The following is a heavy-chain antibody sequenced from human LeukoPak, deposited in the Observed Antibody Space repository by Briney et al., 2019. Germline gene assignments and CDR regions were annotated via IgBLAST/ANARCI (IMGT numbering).Heavy chain of an antibody. V-gene: IGHV1-18*01. Sequence: ASVKVSCKASGYTFTSYGISWVRQAPGQGLEWMGWISAYNGNTNYAQKLQGRVTMTTDTSTSTAYMELRGLRSDDTAVYYCARDHSRITIFGVVIISDYWGQGTLVTVSS. D-gene: IGHD3-3*01. CDR3: ARDHSRITIFGVVIISDY. CDR2: ISAYNGNT. J-gene: IGHJ4*02. CDR1: GYTFTSYG.